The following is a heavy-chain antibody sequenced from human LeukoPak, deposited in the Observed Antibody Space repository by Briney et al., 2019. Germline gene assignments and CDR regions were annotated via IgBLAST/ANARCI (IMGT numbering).Heavy chain of an antibody. CDR1: GFTVSSNY. CDR3: AREAAGINWFDP. J-gene: IGHJ5*02. CDR2: IYSGGST. D-gene: IGHD6-13*01. V-gene: IGHV3-53*01. Sequence: GGSLRLSCAASGFTVSSNYMSWVRQAPGKGLEWVSVIYSGGSTYYADSVKGRFTISRDNSKNTLYLQMNSLRAEDTAVYYCAREAAGINWFDPWGQGTLVTVSS.